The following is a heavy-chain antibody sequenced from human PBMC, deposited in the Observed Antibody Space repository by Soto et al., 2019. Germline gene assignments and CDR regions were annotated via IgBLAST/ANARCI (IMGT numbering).Heavy chain of an antibody. CDR2: ISAYNGDT. J-gene: IGHJ5*02. D-gene: IGHD6-13*01. CDR3: AREYSSSWYRWFNP. V-gene: IGHV1-18*01. Sequence: ASVKVSCKASGYTFTSYGISWVRQAPGQGLEWMGWISAYNGDTNYAQHLQGRVTMTTDTSTSTVYMELRSLRSDDTAVYYCAREYSSSWYRWFNPRGQGTLVTVSS. CDR1: GYTFTSYG.